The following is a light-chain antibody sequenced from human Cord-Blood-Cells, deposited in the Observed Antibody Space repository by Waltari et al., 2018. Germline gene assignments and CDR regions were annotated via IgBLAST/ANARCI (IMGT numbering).Light chain of an antibody. CDR1: SSNIGSNY. CDR3: AAWDDSLSCWV. V-gene: IGLV1-47*01. Sequence: QSVLTQPPSASGTPGQRVTISCSGSSSNIGSNYVYWYQQLPGTAPTLLIYRNNQRPSGVPDRFSGSKSGTSASLAISGLRSEDEADYYCAAWDDSLSCWVFGGGTKLTVL. J-gene: IGLJ3*02. CDR2: RNN.